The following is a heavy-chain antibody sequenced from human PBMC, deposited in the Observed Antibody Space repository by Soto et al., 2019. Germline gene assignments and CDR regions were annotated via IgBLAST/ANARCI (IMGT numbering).Heavy chain of an antibody. CDR1: GFTFSSYG. D-gene: IGHD6-19*01. V-gene: IGHV3-33*01. CDR2: IWYDGSNK. Sequence: GGSLRLSCAASGFTFSSYGMHWVRQAPGKGLEWVAVIWYDGSNKYYADSVKGRFTISRDNSKNTLYLQMNSLRAEDTAVYYCVGPRWLPPGNAFDIWGQGTMVTVSS. CDR3: VGPRWLPPGNAFDI. J-gene: IGHJ3*02.